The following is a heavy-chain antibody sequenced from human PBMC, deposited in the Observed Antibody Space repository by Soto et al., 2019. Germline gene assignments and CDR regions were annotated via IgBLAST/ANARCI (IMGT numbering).Heavy chain of an antibody. Sequence: LRLSCAASGFTFSSYAMSWVRQAPGKGLEWASAISGSGGSTYYADSVKGRFTISRDNSENTLYLQMNSLRAEDTAVYYCAKSYDILTGYFTFDYWGQGTLVTVSS. D-gene: IGHD3-9*01. CDR1: GFTFSSYA. J-gene: IGHJ4*02. CDR2: ISGSGGST. CDR3: AKSYDILTGYFTFDY. V-gene: IGHV3-23*01.